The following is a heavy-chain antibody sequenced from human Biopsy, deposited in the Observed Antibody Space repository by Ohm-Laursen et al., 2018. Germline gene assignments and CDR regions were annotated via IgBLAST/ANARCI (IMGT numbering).Heavy chain of an antibody. CDR1: GGSISSDY. D-gene: IGHD2/OR15-2a*01. V-gene: IGHV4-59*01. Sequence: TLSLTCTVSGGSISSDYWSWIRQTPGKGLGWIGYIYYSGSTNYNPSLKSRVTISVDTSKNQSSLRLNSVTAADTAVYYCARATNSTGWPYYYFYGMDVWGQGTTVTVSS. J-gene: IGHJ6*02. CDR3: ARATNSTGWPYYYFYGMDV. CDR2: IYYSGST.